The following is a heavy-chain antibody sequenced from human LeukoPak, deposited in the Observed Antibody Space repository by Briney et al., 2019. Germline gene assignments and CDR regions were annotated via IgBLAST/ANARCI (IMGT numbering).Heavy chain of an antibody. D-gene: IGHD3-22*01. J-gene: IGHJ4*02. CDR2: ISSSNSTI. CDR1: GFTFSSYS. V-gene: IGHV3-48*01. CDR3: VTVFHDDNSAYRHFDS. Sequence: GGSLRLSCAASGFTFSSYSMNWVRQAPGKGLEWVSYISSSNSTIYYADSVKGRFTISRDNAKNSLYLQMNSLRAEDTAVYYCVTVFHDDNSAYRHFDSWGQGTLVTVSS.